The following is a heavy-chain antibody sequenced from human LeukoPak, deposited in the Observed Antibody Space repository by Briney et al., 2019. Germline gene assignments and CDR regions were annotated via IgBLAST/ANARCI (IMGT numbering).Heavy chain of an antibody. CDR3: ARGDDYGDYYKRFYFDY. V-gene: IGHV1-3*01. J-gene: IGHJ4*02. CDR1: GYSFTSYA. Sequence: ASVKVSCKASGYSFTSYAMHWVRQALGQRPEWMGWINVDSGNTKYSEKFQDRVTITRDTSAGTAYVELSSLRSEDTAVYYCARGDDYGDYYKRFYFDYWGQGTLVTVSS. CDR2: INVDSGNT. D-gene: IGHD4-17*01.